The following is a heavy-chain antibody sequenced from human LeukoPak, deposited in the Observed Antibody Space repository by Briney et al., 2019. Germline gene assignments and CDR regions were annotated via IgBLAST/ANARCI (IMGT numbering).Heavy chain of an antibody. CDR3: ARSDYGGNQYYFDY. D-gene: IGHD4-23*01. CDR1: GGSISSYY. Sequence: SETLSLTCTVSGGSISSYYWSWIRQPPGKGLEWIGYIYTSGSTNYNPSLKSRVTISVDASKNQFSLKLSSVTAADTAVYYCARSDYGGNQYYFDYWGQGTLVTVSS. J-gene: IGHJ4*02. V-gene: IGHV4-4*09. CDR2: IYTSGST.